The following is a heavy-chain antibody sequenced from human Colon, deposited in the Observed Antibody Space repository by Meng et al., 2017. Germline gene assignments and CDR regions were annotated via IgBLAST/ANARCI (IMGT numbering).Heavy chain of an antibody. D-gene: IGHD3-10*01. V-gene: IGHV3-49*04. CDR2: IRSKAYGGTI. J-gene: IGHJ4*02. CDR1: GFTFGDYA. Sequence: GESLKISCTASGFTFGDYAMSWARQVPGKGLEWVSFIRSKAYGGTIEYAVSVKGRFTISRDDSKSITYLQMNSLKTEDTALYYCIRGQRGDYWGQGTLVTVSS. CDR3: IRGQRGDY.